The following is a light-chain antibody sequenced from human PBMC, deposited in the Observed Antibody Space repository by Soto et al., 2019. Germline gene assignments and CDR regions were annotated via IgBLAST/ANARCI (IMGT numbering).Light chain of an antibody. CDR2: GAS. CDR3: QQYNNWPSLT. CDR1: QSVSSN. V-gene: IGKV3-15*01. J-gene: IGKJ4*01. Sequence: EIVMTQSPATLSVSPGERATLSCRASQSVSSNLAWYQQKPGQAPRLLIYGASTRATGIPFKFIGGGSGTEFTLNISSLQSEDFAVYYCQQYNNWPSLTFGGGTKVEIK.